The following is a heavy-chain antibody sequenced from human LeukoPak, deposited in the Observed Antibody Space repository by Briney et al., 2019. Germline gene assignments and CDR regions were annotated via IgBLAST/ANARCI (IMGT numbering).Heavy chain of an antibody. CDR3: AKEGGPWIQVHFDY. CDR2: ISYDGSNK. V-gene: IGHV3-30*18. Sequence: PGGSLILSCAASGFTFSSYGMHWVRQAPGKGLEWVAVISYDGSNKYYADSVKGRFTISRDNSKNTLYLQMNSLRAEDTAVYYCAKEGGPWIQVHFDYWGQGTLVTVSS. CDR1: GFTFSSYG. D-gene: IGHD5-18*01. J-gene: IGHJ4*02.